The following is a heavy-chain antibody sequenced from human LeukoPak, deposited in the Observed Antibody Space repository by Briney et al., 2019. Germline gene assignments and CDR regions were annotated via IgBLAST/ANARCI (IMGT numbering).Heavy chain of an antibody. D-gene: IGHD1-26*01. Sequence: SETLSLTCTVSGGSISSYYWGWIRQPPGKGLEWIGSIYYSGSTYYNPSLKSRVTISVDTSKNQFSLKLSSVTATDTAVYYCARDGSSGHAFDIWGQGTMVTVSS. CDR2: IYYSGST. V-gene: IGHV4-39*07. CDR1: GGSISSYY. CDR3: ARDGSSGHAFDI. J-gene: IGHJ3*02.